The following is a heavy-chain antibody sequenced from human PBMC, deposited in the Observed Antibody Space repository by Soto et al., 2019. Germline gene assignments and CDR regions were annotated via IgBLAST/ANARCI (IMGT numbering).Heavy chain of an antibody. V-gene: IGHV3-48*01. CDR3: ARCEDYYDSSGYHLYNWLDP. CDR2: ISSSSSTI. J-gene: IGHJ5*02. D-gene: IGHD3-22*01. Sequence: GSLRLSCAASGFTFSSYSMNWVRQAPGKGLEWVSYISSSSSTIYYADSVKGRFTISRDNAKNSLYLQMNSLRAEDTAVYYWARCEDYYDSSGYHLYNWLDPWGQGTQVTVSS. CDR1: GFTFSSYS.